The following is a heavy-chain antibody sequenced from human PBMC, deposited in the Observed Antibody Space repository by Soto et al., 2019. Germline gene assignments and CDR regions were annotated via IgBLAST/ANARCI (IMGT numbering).Heavy chain of an antibody. V-gene: IGHV4-34*01. Sequence: QVQLQQWGAGLLKPSETLSLTCAVYGGSFSGYYWSWIRQPPGKGLEWIGEIDHSGGTNYNPSLKSRVTISVDTSQNQFSLKLSSVTAADTAVYFCARGGKQQLVRSQYFDLWGRGTLVTVSS. CDR3: ARGGKQQLVRSQYFDL. CDR2: IDHSGGT. J-gene: IGHJ2*01. D-gene: IGHD6-13*01. CDR1: GGSFSGYY.